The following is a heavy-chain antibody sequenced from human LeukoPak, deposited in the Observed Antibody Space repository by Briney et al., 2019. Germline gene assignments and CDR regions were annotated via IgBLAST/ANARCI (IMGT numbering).Heavy chain of an antibody. CDR2: INPSGST. J-gene: IGHJ5*02. CDR1: GGSFSGYY. V-gene: IGHV4-34*01. CDR3: ARHRMTESFDP. Sequence: PSETLSLTCAVYGGSFSGYYWSWIRQPPGKGLEWIGEINPSGSTNYNPSLKSRVTISVDTSKNQFSLKLSSVTAADTAVYYCARHRMTESFDPWGQGTLVTVSS.